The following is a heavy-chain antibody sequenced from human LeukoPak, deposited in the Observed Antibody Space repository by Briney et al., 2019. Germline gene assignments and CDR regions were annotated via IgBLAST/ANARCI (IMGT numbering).Heavy chain of an antibody. D-gene: IGHD3-10*01. CDR1: GGTFSSYA. J-gene: IGHJ6*02. CDR3: ASVAMVRGVAFYYYYYGMDV. V-gene: IGHV1-69*04. Sequence: ASVKVSCKASGGTFSSYAISWVRQAPGRGLEWMGRIIPILGIANYAQKFQGRVTITADKSTSTAYMELSSLRSEDTAVYYCASVAMVRGVAFYYYYYGMDVWGQGTTVTVSS. CDR2: IIPILGIA.